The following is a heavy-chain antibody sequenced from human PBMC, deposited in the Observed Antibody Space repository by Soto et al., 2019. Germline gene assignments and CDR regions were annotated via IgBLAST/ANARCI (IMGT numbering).Heavy chain of an antibody. CDR3: ARSSGDFHAYYYYGMDV. CDR2: IIPIFGTA. V-gene: IGHV1-69*13. CDR1: GGTFSSYA. D-gene: IGHD2-21*02. Sequence: SVKVSCKASGGTFSSYAISWVRQAPGQGLEWMGGIIPIFGTANYAQKFQGRVTITADESTSTAYMELSSLRSEDTAVYYCARSSGDFHAYYYYGMDVWGQGTTVTVSS. J-gene: IGHJ6*02.